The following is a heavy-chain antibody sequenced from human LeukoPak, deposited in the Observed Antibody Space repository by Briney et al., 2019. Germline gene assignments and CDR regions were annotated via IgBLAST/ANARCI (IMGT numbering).Heavy chain of an antibody. Sequence: SETLSLTCTVSGGSISSSSYYWGWIRQPPGKGLEWIGSIYYSGSTYYNPSLKSRVTISVDTSKNQFSLKLSSVTAADTAVYYCARSRKGIAAAHSLDIWGQGTMVTVSS. CDR2: IYYSGST. CDR1: GGSISSSSYY. J-gene: IGHJ3*02. CDR3: ARSRKGIAAAHSLDI. D-gene: IGHD6-13*01. V-gene: IGHV4-39*07.